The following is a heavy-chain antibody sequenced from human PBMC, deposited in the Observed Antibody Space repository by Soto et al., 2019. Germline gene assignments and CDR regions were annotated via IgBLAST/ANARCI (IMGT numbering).Heavy chain of an antibody. Sequence: GWSLRLSCASSVFTFISYSMKWVRQAPGKGLEWVSSISSSSSYIYYADSVKGRFTISRDNAKNSLYLQMNSLRAEDTAVYYCASQTYCSSTSCSAYYYYGMDVWGQGTTVTVS. V-gene: IGHV3-21*01. D-gene: IGHD2-2*01. CDR3: ASQTYCSSTSCSAYYYYGMDV. CDR1: VFTFISYS. J-gene: IGHJ6*02. CDR2: ISSSSSYI.